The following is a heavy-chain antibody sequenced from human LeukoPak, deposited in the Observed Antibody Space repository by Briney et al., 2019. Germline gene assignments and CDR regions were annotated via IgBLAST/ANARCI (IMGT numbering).Heavy chain of an antibody. Sequence: PSETLSLTCTVSGGSISSYYWSWIRQPPGKGLEWIGYIYYSGSTNYNPSLKSRVTISVDTSKNQFSLKLSSVTAADTAVYYCASITIFGVVMGFQHWGQGTLVTVSS. D-gene: IGHD3-3*01. CDR3: ASITIFGVVMGFQH. J-gene: IGHJ1*01. CDR1: GGSISSYY. V-gene: IGHV4-59*01. CDR2: IYYSGST.